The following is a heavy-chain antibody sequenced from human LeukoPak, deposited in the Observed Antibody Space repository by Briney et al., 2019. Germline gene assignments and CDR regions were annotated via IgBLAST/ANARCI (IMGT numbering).Heavy chain of an antibody. V-gene: IGHV3-30*18. D-gene: IGHD6-19*01. Sequence: GGSLRLSCAASGFTFSSYGMHWVRQAPGKGLEWVAVISYDGSNKYYADSVKGRFTISRDNSKNTLYLQMNSLRAEDTAVYYCAKDGGSGFFLDYWGQGTLVTVSS. CDR1: GFTFSSYG. CDR3: AKDGGSGFFLDY. CDR2: ISYDGSNK. J-gene: IGHJ4*02.